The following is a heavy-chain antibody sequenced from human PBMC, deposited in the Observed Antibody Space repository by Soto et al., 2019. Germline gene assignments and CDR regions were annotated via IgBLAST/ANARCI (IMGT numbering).Heavy chain of an antibody. Sequence: QVQLQESGPGLVKPSETLSLTCSVSGGSISRYYWSWIRQTAGKRLEWIGRMYHTGTTDYNPSLKCRLSMSVDTSKNQFSLRLSSVTAADTALYYCARDVGYTGYEQGNPFDLWGQGTMVTVSS. CDR1: GGSISRYY. CDR3: ARDVGYTGYEQGNPFDL. V-gene: IGHV4-4*07. J-gene: IGHJ3*01. D-gene: IGHD5-12*01. CDR2: MYHTGTT.